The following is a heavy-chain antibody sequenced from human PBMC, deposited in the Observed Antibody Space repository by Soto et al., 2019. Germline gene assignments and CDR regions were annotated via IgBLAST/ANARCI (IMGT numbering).Heavy chain of an antibody. CDR2: IWNDGTSR. CDR3: ARPDIVAAIGGALDC. CDR1: GFTFSNYG. Sequence: QVQLVESGGGVVQPGRSLRLSCEASGFTFSNYGMHWVRQAAGKGLEWVAVIWNDGTSRYYADSVKGRFTISRDNSKNTLFLQMNNLRAEDTAVYYCARPDIVAAIGGALDCWGQGTLVTVSS. V-gene: IGHV3-33*01. J-gene: IGHJ4*02. D-gene: IGHD5-12*01.